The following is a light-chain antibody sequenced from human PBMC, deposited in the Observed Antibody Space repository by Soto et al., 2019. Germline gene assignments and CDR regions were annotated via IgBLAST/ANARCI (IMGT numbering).Light chain of an antibody. J-gene: IGLJ1*01. V-gene: IGLV2-14*01. Sequence: QSVLTQPASVSGSPGQSITISCTGTSSDVGGHNYVSWYQHHADKAPKLMIYEVSNRPSGVSNRFSGSKSGNTASLTIYVLQADDDADYYCSLFSSSNTLHVIGTRT. CDR1: SSDVGGHNY. CDR3: SLFSSSNTLHV. CDR2: EVS.